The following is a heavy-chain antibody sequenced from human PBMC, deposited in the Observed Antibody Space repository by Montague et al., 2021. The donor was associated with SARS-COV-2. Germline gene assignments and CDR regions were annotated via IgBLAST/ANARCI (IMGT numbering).Heavy chain of an antibody. CDR2: IYSGGST. D-gene: IGHD2-21*01. CDR3: ARIPYGDVI. V-gene: IGHV3-53*01. J-gene: IGHJ4*02. CDR1: GFTVSSNY. Sequence: SLRLSCAASGFTVSSNYMSWVRQAPGKGLEWVSVIYSGGSTCYADSVKGRFTISRDNSRNTLYLQMNSLRAEDTAVYYCARIPYGDVIWGQGTLVTVSS.